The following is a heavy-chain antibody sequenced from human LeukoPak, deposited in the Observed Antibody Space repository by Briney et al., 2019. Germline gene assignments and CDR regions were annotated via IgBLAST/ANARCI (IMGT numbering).Heavy chain of an antibody. D-gene: IGHD3-9*01. CDR3: ARMAGVRYFDWLLQGMDV. Sequence: GSSVKVSCKASGGTFSSHAISWVRQAPGQGLEWMGRIIPILGIANYAQKFQGRVTITADKSTSTAYMELSSLRSEDTAVYYCARMAGVRYFDWLLQGMDVWGQGTTVTVSS. V-gene: IGHV1-69*04. J-gene: IGHJ6*02. CDR1: GGTFSSHA. CDR2: IIPILGIA.